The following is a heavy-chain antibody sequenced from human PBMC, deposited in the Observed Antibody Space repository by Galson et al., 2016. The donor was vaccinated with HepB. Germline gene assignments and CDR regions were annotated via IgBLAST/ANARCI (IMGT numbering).Heavy chain of an antibody. CDR3: VRLKN. CDR1: GFTFNDYY. V-gene: IGHV3-11*04. J-gene: IGHJ4*02. Sequence: SLRLSCAASGFTFNDYYMSWIRQAPGKELEWVAYISSTGGTVYYADSVKGRFTISRDNGKKSLYLQMSGLRAEDTAVYFCVRLKNWGQGTLVTVSS. CDR2: ISSTGGTV.